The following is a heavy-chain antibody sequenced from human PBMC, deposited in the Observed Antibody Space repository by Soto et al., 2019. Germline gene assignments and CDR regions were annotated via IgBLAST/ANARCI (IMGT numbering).Heavy chain of an antibody. J-gene: IGHJ1*01. D-gene: IGHD6-13*01. CDR3: ARGIAAAGTEYFQH. V-gene: IGHV3-53*04. CDR2: IYSGGST. Sequence: EVQLVESGGGLVQPGGSLRLSCAASGFTVSSNYMSWVRQAPGKGLEWVSVIYSGGSTYYADSVKGRFTISRHNSKNTLYLQMNSLRAEDTAVYYCARGIAAAGTEYFQHWGQGTRVTVSS. CDR1: GFTVSSNY.